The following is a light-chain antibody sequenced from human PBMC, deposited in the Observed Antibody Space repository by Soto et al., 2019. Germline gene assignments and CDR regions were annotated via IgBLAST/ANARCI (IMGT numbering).Light chain of an antibody. CDR3: QQRSNWPHT. J-gene: IGKJ3*01. CDR1: QSLSSY. CDR2: DAS. Sequence: EIVLTQSPATLSLSPGERATLSCRASQSLSSYLAWYQQKPGQAPRFLIYDASKRATGIPARFSGSGSGTDFTLTISSLEPEDFAVYYCQQRSNWPHTFGPGTKVDIK. V-gene: IGKV3-11*01.